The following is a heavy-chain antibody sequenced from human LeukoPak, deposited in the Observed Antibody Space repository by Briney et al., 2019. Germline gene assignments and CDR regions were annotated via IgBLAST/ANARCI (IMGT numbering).Heavy chain of an antibody. J-gene: IGHJ4*02. CDR3: VSFYETY. D-gene: IGHD2-2*01. Sequence: GGSLRLSCAASGNYWMHWVRQAPGKGLVWVSHINSDGSWTGYADSVKGRFTISKDNAKNMVYLHMNSLRVNDTAVYYCVSFYETYWGRGTLVTVSS. CDR2: INSDGSWT. V-gene: IGHV3-74*01. CDR1: GNYW.